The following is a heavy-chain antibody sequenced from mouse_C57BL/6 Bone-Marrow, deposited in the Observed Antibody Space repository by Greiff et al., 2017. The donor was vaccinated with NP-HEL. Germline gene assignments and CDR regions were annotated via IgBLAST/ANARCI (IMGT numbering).Heavy chain of an antibody. CDR1: GYTFTSYW. CDR3: ARLYGSSPRYFDV. Sequence: QVQLQQPGAELVKPGASVKLSCKASGYTFTSYWMQWVKQRPGQGLEWIGEIDPSDSYTNYNQKFKGKATLTVDTSSSTAYMQLSSLTSEDSAVYYCARLYGSSPRYFDVWGTGTTVTVSS. D-gene: IGHD1-1*01. CDR2: IDPSDSYT. V-gene: IGHV1-50*01. J-gene: IGHJ1*03.